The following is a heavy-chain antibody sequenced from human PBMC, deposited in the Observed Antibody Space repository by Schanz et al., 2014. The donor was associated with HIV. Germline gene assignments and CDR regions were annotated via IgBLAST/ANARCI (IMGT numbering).Heavy chain of an antibody. D-gene: IGHD3-22*01. J-gene: IGHJ4*02. CDR3: VKGERIGYRIEVTGPTFDY. CDR1: GFTFSDYS. V-gene: IGHV3-30-3*01. Sequence: QVQLGQSGGGVVQPGRSLRLSCAASGFTFSDYSVHWVRQAPGKALEWVAVISHDGTNKFYAGSVKDRFTISRDNAKNTLYVQIRSLRNEDTAVYYCVKGERIGYRIEVTGPTFDYWGQGTLVTVSS. CDR2: ISHDGTNK.